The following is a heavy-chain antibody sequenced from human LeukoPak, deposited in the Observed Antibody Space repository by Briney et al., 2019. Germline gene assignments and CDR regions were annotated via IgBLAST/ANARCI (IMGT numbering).Heavy chain of an antibody. CDR3: ARGGLYYSYYGLDV. Sequence: PPETLSLTCAVSGGSFSGYFWSWVRQPPGKGLEWIGEINHSGYTDYNPSLKSRVTLSVDTSKNQVSLKLTSVTAADTAVYYCARGGLYYSYYGLDVWGQGTTVAVSS. CDR2: INHSGYT. V-gene: IGHV4-34*01. CDR1: GGSFSGYF. D-gene: IGHD3/OR15-3a*01. J-gene: IGHJ6*02.